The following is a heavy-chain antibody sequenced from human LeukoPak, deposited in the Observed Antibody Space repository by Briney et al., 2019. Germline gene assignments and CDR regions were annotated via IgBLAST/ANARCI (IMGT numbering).Heavy chain of an antibody. Sequence: GGSLRLSCTASGFTFGDYAMSWFRQAPGKGLEWVGFIRSKAYGGTTEYAASVKGRFTISRDDSKSIAYLQMNSLKTEDTAVYYCTRDLEGGATQRGFFDYWGQGTLVTVSS. J-gene: IGHJ4*02. CDR2: IRSKAYGGTT. CDR1: GFTFGDYA. V-gene: IGHV3-49*03. D-gene: IGHD1-26*01. CDR3: TRDLEGGATQRGFFDY.